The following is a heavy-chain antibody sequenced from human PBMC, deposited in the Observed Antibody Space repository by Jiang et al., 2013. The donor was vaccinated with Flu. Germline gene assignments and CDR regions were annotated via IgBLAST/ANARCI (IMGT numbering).Heavy chain of an antibody. D-gene: IGHD6-19*01. CDR1: VPPSNGYY. CDR2: IHYSGST. V-gene: IGHV4-59*01. J-gene: IGHJ3*02. CDR3: ARDSITASGWSRGADSFDI. Sequence: GPGLVKPSGRPCPSPALSLVPPSNGYYWTWIRQPPGKGLEWIGYIHYSGSTEYNPSLKSRVSMSVDTSKNQFSLRLTSVTAADTAVYYCARDSITASGWSRGADSFDIWGQGTMVTVSS.